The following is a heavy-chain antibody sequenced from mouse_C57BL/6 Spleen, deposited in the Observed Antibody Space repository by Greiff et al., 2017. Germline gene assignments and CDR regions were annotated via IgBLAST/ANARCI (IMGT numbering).Heavy chain of an antibody. CDR3: ALYVSSSWFAY. CDR2: LHTSDSDN. J-gene: IGHJ3*01. V-gene: IGHV1-74*01. D-gene: IGHD1-1*01. Sequence: QVQLQQPGAELVKPGASVKVSCKASGYTFTSYWMHWVKQRPGQGLEWIGRLHTSDSDNNYNQKFKGKATLTVDKSASTTYMQLSSLTSEDSAVFDCALYVSSSWFAYWGQGTLVTVSA. CDR1: GYTFTSYW.